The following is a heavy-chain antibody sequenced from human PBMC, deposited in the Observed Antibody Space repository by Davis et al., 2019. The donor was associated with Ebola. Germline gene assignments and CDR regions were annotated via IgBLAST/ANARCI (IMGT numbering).Heavy chain of an antibody. CDR1: VITFSSYA. CDR2: ISGSVCST. D-gene: IGHD3-3*01. CDR3: AKSGLSFGVVKYHYGMDV. V-gene: IGHV3-23*01. J-gene: IGHJ6*04. Sequence: ESLKISCTDSVITFSSYAMTWVRQAPGKGLEWVSAISGSVCSTYYADSVKGRFTISRDNSKKTLYLQMNSLRAEDTAVYYCAKSGLSFGVVKYHYGMDVWGKGTTVTVSS.